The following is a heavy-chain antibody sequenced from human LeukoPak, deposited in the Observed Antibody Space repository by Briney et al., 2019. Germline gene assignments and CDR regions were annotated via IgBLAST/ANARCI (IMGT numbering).Heavy chain of an antibody. CDR2: MYTSGST. D-gene: IGHD6-19*01. Sequence: QTSETLSLTCTVSGGSINSYYWSWIRQPAGKGLEWMGRMYTSGSTNNNPSLKSRVTMSVDTSKNQFSLKLSSVTAADTAVYYCARDRGWDSNYHYYYMDVWGKGTTVTVSS. CDR1: GGSINSYY. J-gene: IGHJ6*03. CDR3: ARDRGWDSNYHYYYMDV. V-gene: IGHV4-4*07.